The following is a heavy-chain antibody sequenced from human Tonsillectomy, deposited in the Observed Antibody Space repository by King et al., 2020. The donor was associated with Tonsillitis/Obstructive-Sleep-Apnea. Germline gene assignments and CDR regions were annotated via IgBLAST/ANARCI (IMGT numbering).Heavy chain of an antibody. CDR3: TNCHSSSWYPIGSFDF. CDR2: IKSKNDGATT. V-gene: IGHV3-15*01. CDR1: GFTFSNAW. D-gene: IGHD6-13*01. Sequence: VQLVESGGGLVKPGGSLRLSCAASGFTFSNAWMSWVRQAPGKGLEWVGRIKSKNDGATTDYTAPVNGRFTISRDDSKNTLYLQMNSLKTEDTAVYYCTNCHSSSWYPIGSFDFWGQGTLVTVSA. J-gene: IGHJ4*02.